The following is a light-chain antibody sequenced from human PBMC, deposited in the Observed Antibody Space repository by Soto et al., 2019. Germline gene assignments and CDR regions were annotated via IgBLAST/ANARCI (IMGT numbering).Light chain of an antibody. Sequence: EIVLTQSPGTLSLSPGERATLSCRASQSVDSGSLAWFQQKPGQAPRLLIHGASRRATGIPDRFSGSGSGTDCTLTISKLEPEYFAVYYCQHYSSTPFTFGPGTNLDVK. CDR3: QHYSSTPFT. CDR1: QSVDSGS. J-gene: IGKJ3*01. V-gene: IGKV3-20*01. CDR2: GAS.